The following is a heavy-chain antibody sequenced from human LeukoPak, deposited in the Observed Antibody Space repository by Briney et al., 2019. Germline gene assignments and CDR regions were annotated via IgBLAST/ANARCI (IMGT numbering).Heavy chain of an antibody. V-gene: IGHV5-51*01. J-gene: IGHJ3*02. Sequence: GESLKISCKASGYSFTIYWIAWVRQMPGKGLEWMGIIYPGDSDTRYSPSFQGKVTISADKSISTAYLQWSSLKASDTAMYYCATRYSTGWYDALDIWGQGTMVTVSS. CDR1: GYSFTIYW. CDR2: IYPGDSDT. CDR3: ATRYSTGWYDALDI. D-gene: IGHD6-19*01.